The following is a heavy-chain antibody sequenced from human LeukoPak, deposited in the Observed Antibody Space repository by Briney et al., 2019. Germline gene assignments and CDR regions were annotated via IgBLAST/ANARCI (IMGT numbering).Heavy chain of an antibody. CDR1: GDSITSGGYY. D-gene: IGHD3-22*01. J-gene: IGHJ4*02. V-gene: IGHV4-31*03. Sequence: PSETLSLTCTVSGDSITSGGYYWNWIRQLPGEGLEWIGHIYYSGSTYYNPSLKSRLTMSLDTSTNQFSLELSSVTAADTAVYYCASRYYDSSGYWSFDYWGQGTLVTVSS. CDR2: IYYSGST. CDR3: ASRYYDSSGYWSFDY.